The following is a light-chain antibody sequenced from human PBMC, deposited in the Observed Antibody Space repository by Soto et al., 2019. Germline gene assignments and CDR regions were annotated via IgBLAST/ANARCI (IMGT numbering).Light chain of an antibody. CDR3: SSYAGRNNYV. CDR1: SSDVGGYNY. CDR2: EVS. Sequence: QSVLTQPPSASGSPGQSVTISCTGTSSDVGGYNYVSWYQQHPGKAPKLMIYEVSKRPSGVPDRFSGSKSGNTASLTVSGLQAEDEADYYCSSYAGRNNYVIGTGTKVTVL. J-gene: IGLJ1*01. V-gene: IGLV2-8*01.